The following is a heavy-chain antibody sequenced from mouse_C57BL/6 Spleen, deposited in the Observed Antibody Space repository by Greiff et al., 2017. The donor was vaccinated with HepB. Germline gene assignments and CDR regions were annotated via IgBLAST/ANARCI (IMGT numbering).Heavy chain of an antibody. J-gene: IGHJ2*01. Sequence: DVQLVESGGGLVKPGGSLKLSCAASGFTFSSYAMSWVRQTPEKRLEWVATISDGGSYTYYPDNVKGRFTISRDNAKNNLYLQMSHLKSEDTAMYYCARGGANWAFDYWGQGTTLTVSS. V-gene: IGHV5-4*01. CDR2: ISDGGSYT. CDR1: GFTFSSYA. D-gene: IGHD4-1*01. CDR3: ARGGANWAFDY.